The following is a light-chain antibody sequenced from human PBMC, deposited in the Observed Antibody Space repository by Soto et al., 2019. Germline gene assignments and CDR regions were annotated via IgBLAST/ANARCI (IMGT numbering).Light chain of an antibody. V-gene: IGKV1-9*01. CDR3: QQYNNYPRT. CDR2: AAS. Sequence: IQMTQYPYFLSPSLGESVTITCRASQVISTSLAWYQVKPGKAPKLLIYAASTLESGVPSRFSGSGSGTEFTLTISNLQPDDFATYFCQQYNNYPRTFGQGTKVDI. J-gene: IGKJ1*01. CDR1: QVISTS.